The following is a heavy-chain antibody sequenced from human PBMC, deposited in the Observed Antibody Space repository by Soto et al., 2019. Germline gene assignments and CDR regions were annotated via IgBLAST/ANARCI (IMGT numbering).Heavy chain of an antibody. CDR1: GFTFSGSW. CDR2: INGDGSGT. V-gene: IGHV3-74*01. CDR3: ASGIFGSGTANDS. D-gene: IGHD3-10*01. Sequence: EVQLVESGGGLVQPGGSLRLSCAASGFTFSGSWMHWVRQAPGKGLVWVSRINGDGSGTSYADFVKGRFTISRDDAKNTLFLQMNGLRAEDTAVYYCASGIFGSGTANDSWGQGTLVTVSS. J-gene: IGHJ4*02.